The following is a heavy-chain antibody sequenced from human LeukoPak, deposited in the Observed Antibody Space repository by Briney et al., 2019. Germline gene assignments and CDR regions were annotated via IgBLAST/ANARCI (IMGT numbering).Heavy chain of an antibody. CDR1: GFTFSSYE. V-gene: IGHV3-48*03. D-gene: IGHD3-9*01. CDR2: ISSSGSTI. J-gene: IGHJ4*02. CDR3: ARGRYFDWLLNFDY. Sequence: GGSLRLSCAASGFTFSSYEMNWVRQAPGKGPEWVSYISSSGSTIYYADSVKGRFTISRDNAKNSLYLQMNSLRAEDTAVYYCARGRYFDWLLNFDYWGQGTLVTVSS.